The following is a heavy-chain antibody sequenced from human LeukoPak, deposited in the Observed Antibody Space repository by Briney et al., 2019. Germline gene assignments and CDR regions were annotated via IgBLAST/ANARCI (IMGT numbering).Heavy chain of an antibody. J-gene: IGHJ6*02. CDR1: GVSISSYY. CDR2: IYYSGST. CDR3: ARYGTPSSYYYYGMDV. D-gene: IGHD4-17*01. V-gene: IGHV4-59*01. Sequence: SETLSLTCTVSGVSISSYYWSWIRQPPGKGLEWIGYIYYSGSTNYNPSLKSRVTISVDTSKNQFSLKLSSVTAADTAVYYCARYGTPSSYYYYGMDVWGQGTTVTVSS.